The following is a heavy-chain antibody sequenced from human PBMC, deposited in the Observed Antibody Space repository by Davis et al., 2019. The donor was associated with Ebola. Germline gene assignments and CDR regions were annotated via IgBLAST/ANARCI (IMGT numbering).Heavy chain of an antibody. J-gene: IGHJ5*02. Sequence: GESLKISCAASGFTFSGSAMHWVRQASGKGLEWVGRIRSKANSYATAYAASVKGRFTISRDDSKNTAYLQMNSLKTEDTAVYYCTKPVGATSQGFDPWGQGTLVTVSS. V-gene: IGHV3-73*01. CDR2: IRSKANSYAT. CDR1: GFTFSGSA. CDR3: TKPVGATSQGFDP. D-gene: IGHD1-26*01.